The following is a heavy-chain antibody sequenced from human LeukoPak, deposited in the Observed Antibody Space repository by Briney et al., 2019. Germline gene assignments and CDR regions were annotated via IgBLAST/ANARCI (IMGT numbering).Heavy chain of an antibody. Sequence: PSETLSLTCTVSGGSISIYYWSWIRQPPGKGLEWIGYIYYSGSTNYNPSLKSRVTISVDTSKNQFSLKLSSVTAADTAVYYCARHRTYYDILTGYLYSTDAFDIWGQGTMVTVSS. J-gene: IGHJ3*02. D-gene: IGHD3-9*01. CDR1: GGSISIYY. V-gene: IGHV4-59*08. CDR3: ARHRTYYDILTGYLYSTDAFDI. CDR2: IYYSGST.